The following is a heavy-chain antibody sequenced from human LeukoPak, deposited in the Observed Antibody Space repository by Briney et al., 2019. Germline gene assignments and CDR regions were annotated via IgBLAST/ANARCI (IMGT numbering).Heavy chain of an antibody. D-gene: IGHD2-15*01. CDR1: GHTLTELS. CDR2: FDPGDGER. V-gene: IGHV1-24*01. J-gene: IGHJ3*02. Sequence: ASVKVSCTVSGHTLTELSIHWVRQAPGKGLEWMGRFDPGDGERVYAQRLQGRVSMTEDTSTDTAYMDLRSLRSEDTAMYYCVTDRGAINAFDIWGQGTMVTVSS. CDR3: VTDRGAINAFDI.